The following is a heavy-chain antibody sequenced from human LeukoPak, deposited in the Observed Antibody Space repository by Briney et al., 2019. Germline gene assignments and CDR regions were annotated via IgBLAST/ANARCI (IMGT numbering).Heavy chain of an antibody. CDR1: GDSISSGDYY. Sequence: SQTLSLTCTVSGDSISSGDYYWSWIRQPAGKELERIGRIYQSGSTNYNPFLKSRVTISVDTSKNQFSLRLTSVTAADTAVYFCAREIVPPTVTTLGYFDLWGRGTLVTVSS. CDR3: AREIVPPTVTTLGYFDL. CDR2: IYQSGST. V-gene: IGHV4-61*02. D-gene: IGHD4-17*01. J-gene: IGHJ2*01.